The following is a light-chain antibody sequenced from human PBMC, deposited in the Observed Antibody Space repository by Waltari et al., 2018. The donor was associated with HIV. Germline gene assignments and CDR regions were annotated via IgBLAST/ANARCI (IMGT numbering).Light chain of an antibody. CDR1: SSDFGGYDY. Sequence: QSALTQPLSASGSPGQSVTISCNGTSSDFGGYDYVSWYQQHPGKAPKLMLYDVTKRPSGVPDRFSGSKSGSTASLTLSGLQAEDEADYYCSSYAGSNNLIFGGGTKLTVL. CDR3: SSYAGSNNLI. J-gene: IGLJ2*01. CDR2: DVT. V-gene: IGLV2-8*01.